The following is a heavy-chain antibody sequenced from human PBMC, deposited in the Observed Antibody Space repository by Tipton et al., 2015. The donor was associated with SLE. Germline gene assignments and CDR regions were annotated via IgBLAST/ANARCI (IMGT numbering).Heavy chain of an antibody. Sequence: SLRLSCAASGFTFSSYAMNWVRQAPGKGLEWVSVSFGGGSSTYYADSVKGRFTISRDNAKNSLYLQMNSLRAEDTAVYYCARALEMATYYFDYWGQGTLVTVSS. D-gene: IGHD5-24*01. J-gene: IGHJ4*02. V-gene: IGHV3-23*03. CDR2: SFGGGSST. CDR1: GFTFSSYA. CDR3: ARALEMATYYFDY.